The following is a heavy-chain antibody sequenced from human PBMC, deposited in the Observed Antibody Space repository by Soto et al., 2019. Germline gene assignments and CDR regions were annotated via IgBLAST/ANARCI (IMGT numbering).Heavy chain of an antibody. V-gene: IGHV4-61*03. CDR2: IYYSGST. D-gene: IGHD2-2*01. CDR1: GGSVSSGSYY. CDR3: AGGPYHPRLY. J-gene: IGHJ4*02. Sequence: PSETLSLTCTVSGGSVSSGSYYWSWIRQPPGKGLEWIGYIYYSGSTNYNPSLKSRVTISVDTSKNHFSLKLSSVTAADTAVYYSAGGPYHPRLYWGQGTLGTVAS.